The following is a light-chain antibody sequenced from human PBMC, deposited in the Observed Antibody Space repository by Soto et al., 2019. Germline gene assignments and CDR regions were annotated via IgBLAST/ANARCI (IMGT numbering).Light chain of an antibody. CDR1: SSDVGSYNL. CDR3: CSYASSSTYYI. J-gene: IGLJ1*01. V-gene: IGLV2-23*01. Sequence: QSALTQPASVSGSPGQSITISCTGTSSDVGSYNLVSWYQQHPGKAPKVMIYEGSKRPSGVSNRFSGSKSGNTASLTISGLQAEDEADYYCCSYASSSTYYIFGTGTKLTVL. CDR2: EGS.